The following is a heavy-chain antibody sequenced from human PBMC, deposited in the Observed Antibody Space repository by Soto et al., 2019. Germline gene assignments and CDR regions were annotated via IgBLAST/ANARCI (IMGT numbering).Heavy chain of an antibody. CDR2: INPKSGGT. J-gene: IGHJ4*02. Sequence: GASVKVSCKTSGYTFSAYCMHWVRQAPGQGLEWMGWINPKSGGTLYAQKFQGRVTMTRDTSISTAYMELSRLRSDDTAVYYCARGGTFAYDTSGYSVYWGQGTLVTVSS. V-gene: IGHV1-2*02. D-gene: IGHD3-22*01. CDR1: GYTFSAYC. CDR3: ARGGTFAYDTSGYSVY.